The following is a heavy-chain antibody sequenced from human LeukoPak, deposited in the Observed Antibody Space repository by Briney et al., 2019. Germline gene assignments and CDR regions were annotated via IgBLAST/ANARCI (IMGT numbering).Heavy chain of an antibody. CDR1: GYIFSINW. CDR2: IYPGDSDT. D-gene: IGHD5-24*01. Sequence: GESLKISCKGSGYIFSINWIGWVRQMPGKGLEWMGIIYPGDSDTRYNPSFRGQVIISADKSISTAYLQWGSLKASDTAIYYCARHAVRDGYNRHNDYWGQGTLVTVSS. CDR3: ARHAVRDGYNRHNDY. V-gene: IGHV5-51*01. J-gene: IGHJ4*01.